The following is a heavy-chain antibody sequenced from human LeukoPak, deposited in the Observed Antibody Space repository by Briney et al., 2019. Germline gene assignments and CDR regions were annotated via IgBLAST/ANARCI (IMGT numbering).Heavy chain of an antibody. CDR1: GFTFSTYW. V-gene: IGHV3-74*01. CDR3: ARDQGSSTRGVDY. CDR2: INSDETTT. Sequence: GGSLRLSCVVSGFTFSTYWMHWVRQAPGKGLVWVSHINSDETTTNYADSVKGRFTIYRDNAKNTLYLQMNSLRAEDTPVYYCARDQGSSTRGVDYWGQGTLVTVSS. D-gene: IGHD3-10*01. J-gene: IGHJ4*02.